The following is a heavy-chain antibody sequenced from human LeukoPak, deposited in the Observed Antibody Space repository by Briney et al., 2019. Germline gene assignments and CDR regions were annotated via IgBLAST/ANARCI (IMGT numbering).Heavy chain of an antibody. J-gene: IGHJ4*02. CDR3: ARGGYYYDSSGYFSFHY. D-gene: IGHD3-22*01. V-gene: IGHV1-69*06. CDR2: IIPIFGTA. CDR1: GGTFSSYA. Sequence: GSSVKVSCKASGGTFSSYAISWVRQAPGQGLEWMGGIIPIFGTANYAQKFQGRVTITADKSTSTAYMELSSLRSEDTAVYYCARGGYYYDSSGYFSFHYWGQGTLVTVSS.